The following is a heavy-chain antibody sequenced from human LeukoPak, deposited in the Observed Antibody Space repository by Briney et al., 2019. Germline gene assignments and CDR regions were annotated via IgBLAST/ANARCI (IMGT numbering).Heavy chain of an antibody. Sequence: PGGSLRLSCAASGFTFSNYGMSWVRQAPGKGLEWVSTISGSGGSTYYADSVKGRFTISRDNSKNTLYLQMNSLGAEDTAVYYCARDFDYADYYFDYWGQGTLVTVSS. CDR3: ARDFDYADYYFDY. CDR1: GFTFSNYG. J-gene: IGHJ4*02. D-gene: IGHD4-17*01. V-gene: IGHV3-23*01. CDR2: ISGSGGST.